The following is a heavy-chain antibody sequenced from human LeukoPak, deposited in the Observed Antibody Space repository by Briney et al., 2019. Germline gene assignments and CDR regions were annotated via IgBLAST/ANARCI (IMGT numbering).Heavy chain of an antibody. Sequence: SETLSLTCTVSGGSISSYFWSWIRQPPGKGLEWLGYIYYSGSTNYNPSLKSRVTISVDTSKNQFSLKLSSVTAADTAVYYCARHSANAYDSSGYFRYWGQGTLVTVSS. CDR1: GGSISSYF. CDR3: ARHSANAYDSSGYFRY. CDR2: IYYSGST. V-gene: IGHV4-59*08. J-gene: IGHJ4*02. D-gene: IGHD3-22*01.